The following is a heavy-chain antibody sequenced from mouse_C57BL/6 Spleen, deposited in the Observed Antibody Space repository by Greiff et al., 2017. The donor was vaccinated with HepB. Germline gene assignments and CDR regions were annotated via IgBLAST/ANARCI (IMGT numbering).Heavy chain of an antibody. J-gene: IGHJ1*03. CDR2: INPSDSIT. CDR1: GSTFTSYW. Sequence: VRLQQPGAELVKPGASVKLSCKASGSTFTSYWMRWVKQRPGQDLKWIGGINPSDSITNYNQKFKGKATLTVDTTSSTAYMQLSSLTSEDSAVYYCARERDYYGSRGNFDVWGTGTTVTVSS. D-gene: IGHD1-1*01. V-gene: IGHV1-50*01. CDR3: ARERDYYGSRGNFDV.